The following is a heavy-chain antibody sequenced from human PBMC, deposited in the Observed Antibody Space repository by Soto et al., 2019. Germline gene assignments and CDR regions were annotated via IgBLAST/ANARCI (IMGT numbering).Heavy chain of an antibody. D-gene: IGHD6-19*01. CDR3: AIIAVAGKGFDY. CDR2: ISAYNGNT. J-gene: IGHJ4*02. CDR1: GYTFTSYG. V-gene: IGHV1-18*01. Sequence: ASVKVSCKASGYTFTSYGISWVRQAPGQGLEWMGLISAYNGNTSYAQKLQGRVTMTRDTSTSTVYMELSSLRSEDTAVYYCAIIAVAGKGFDYWGQGTLVTVSS.